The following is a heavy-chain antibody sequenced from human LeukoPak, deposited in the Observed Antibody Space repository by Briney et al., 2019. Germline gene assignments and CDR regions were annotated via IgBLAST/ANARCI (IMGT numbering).Heavy chain of an antibody. CDR1: GFTFSTYV. CDR3: AKGSSDSRPYYFDY. V-gene: IGHV3-23*01. CDR2: ISDTGGDT. D-gene: IGHD3-22*01. Sequence: GGSLRLSCAASGFTFSTYVMIWVRQAPGKGRGWVSAISDTGGDTYYADSVKGRFTISRDNSKNTLYLQMNSLRVEDTAVYYCAKGSSDSRPYYFDYWGQGTLVTVSS. J-gene: IGHJ4*02.